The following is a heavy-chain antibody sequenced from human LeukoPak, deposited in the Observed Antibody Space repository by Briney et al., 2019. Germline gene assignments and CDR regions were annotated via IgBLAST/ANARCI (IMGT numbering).Heavy chain of an antibody. CDR1: GGSFSGYY. V-gene: IGHV4-34*01. D-gene: IGHD6-13*01. Sequence: SETLSLTCAVYGGSFSGYYWSWIRQPPGKGLEWIGEINHSGSTNYNPSLKSRVTISVDTSKNQFSLKLSSVTAADTAVYYCARDRSSSGIDYWGQGTLVTVSS. J-gene: IGHJ4*02. CDR2: INHSGST. CDR3: ARDRSSSGIDY.